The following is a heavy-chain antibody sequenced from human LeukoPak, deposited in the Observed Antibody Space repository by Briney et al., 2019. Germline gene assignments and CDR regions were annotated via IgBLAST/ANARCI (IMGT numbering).Heavy chain of an antibody. Sequence: GASVKVSCKASGYTFTGNYMHWVRQAPGQGLEWMGWINPRIGGTNYAQKFQGRVTMTRDTSISTAYMELSSLRFDDTALYYCARGSGTSWFDYSGQGTLVTVSS. CDR2: INPRIGGT. J-gene: IGHJ4*02. D-gene: IGHD2-2*01. CDR1: GYTFTGNY. CDR3: ARGSGTSWFDY. V-gene: IGHV1-2*02.